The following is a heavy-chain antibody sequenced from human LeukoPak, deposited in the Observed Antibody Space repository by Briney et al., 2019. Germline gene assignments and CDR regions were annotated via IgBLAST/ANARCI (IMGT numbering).Heavy chain of an antibody. CDR3: ARGRGADYGGNSGYFDY. Sequence: GGSLRLSCAASGFTFSSYAMHWVRQAPGKGLEWVAVISYDGSNKYYADSLKGRFTISRDNSKNMLYLQMNSLRAEDTAVYYCARGRGADYGGNSGYFDYWGQGTLVTVSS. J-gene: IGHJ4*02. D-gene: IGHD4-23*01. CDR1: GFTFSSYA. V-gene: IGHV3-30-3*01. CDR2: ISYDGSNK.